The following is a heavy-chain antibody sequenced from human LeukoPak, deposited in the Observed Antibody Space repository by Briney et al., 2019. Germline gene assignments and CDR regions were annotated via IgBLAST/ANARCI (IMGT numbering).Heavy chain of an antibody. CDR2: IWYDGNNK. CDR3: ARDYHGLDY. J-gene: IGHJ4*02. D-gene: IGHD2-2*01. Sequence: GGAPRLSFAASGFTFRNFCMDWVRQAPGKGLEWVAVIWYDGNNKYYADSVKGRFTISRDNSKNTLYLQMKSLRAEDTAVYYCARDYHGLDYWGQGTLVTVSS. CDR1: GFTFRNFC. V-gene: IGHV3-33*01.